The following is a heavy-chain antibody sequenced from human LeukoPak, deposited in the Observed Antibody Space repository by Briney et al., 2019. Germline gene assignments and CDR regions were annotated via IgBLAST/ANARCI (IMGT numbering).Heavy chain of an antibody. V-gene: IGHV3-30*04. Sequence: PGTSLRLSCIHSGFSISGDAMHLVRQAPGKGLQWVADISFDGKNKYYADSVKGRSTNSRDNSKNTLYLQMNSLRTDVTALFYCARETHDALDLWGPGTLVTVSS. CDR1: GFSISGDA. CDR2: ISFDGKNK. J-gene: IGHJ3*01. CDR3: ARETHDALDL.